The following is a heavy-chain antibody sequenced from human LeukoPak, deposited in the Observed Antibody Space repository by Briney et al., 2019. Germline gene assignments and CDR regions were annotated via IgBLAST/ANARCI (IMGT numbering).Heavy chain of an antibody. V-gene: IGHV4-31*03. CDR3: ARAPAPNFYDRSGFDY. Sequence: SETLSLTCTVSGGSISRGAYDWSWIRQHPGKCLECIGYIHYSGSTYYNPSLKSRLIISVDTSKNQFSLNLTSVTAADTAVYYCARAPAPNFYDRSGFDYWGQGTLITVSS. CDR2: IHYSGST. CDR1: GGSISRGAYD. J-gene: IGHJ4*02. D-gene: IGHD3-22*01.